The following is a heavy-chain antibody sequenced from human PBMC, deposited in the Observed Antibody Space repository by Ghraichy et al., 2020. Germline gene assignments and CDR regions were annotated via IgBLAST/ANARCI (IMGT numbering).Heavy chain of an antibody. CDR1: GFTFSDYY. CDR2: ISSSGSTI. V-gene: IGHV3-11*01. J-gene: IGHJ6*03. CDR3: ARVGIVVVPAAIEGYYYMDV. Sequence: GGSLRLSSAASGFTFSDYYMSWIRQAPGKGLEWVSYISSSGSTIYYADSVKGRFTISRDNAKNSLYLQMNSLRAEDTAVYYCARVGIVVVPAAIEGYYYMDVWGKGTTVTVSS. D-gene: IGHD2-2*02.